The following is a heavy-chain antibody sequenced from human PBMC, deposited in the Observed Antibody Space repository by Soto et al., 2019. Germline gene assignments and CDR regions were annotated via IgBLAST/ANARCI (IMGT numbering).Heavy chain of an antibody. CDR2: INPANGKP. CDR3: ARGASRRPVPRAFDI. J-gene: IGHJ3*02. D-gene: IGHD2-2*01. CDR1: GYNLTNGA. V-gene: IGHV1-3*01. Sequence: QVQLLQSGAEVKMPGASVTLSCKASGYNLTNGALHWLRHAPGQRLEGLGWINPANGKPMFSQKFQDRVTLTRDTSASTAYMELSGLTSEDKAIYYCARGASRRPVPRAFDIWGQGTVVTVSS.